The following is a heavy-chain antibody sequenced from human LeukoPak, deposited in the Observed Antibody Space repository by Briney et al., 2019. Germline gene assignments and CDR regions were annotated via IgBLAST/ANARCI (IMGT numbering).Heavy chain of an antibody. D-gene: IGHD1-26*01. Sequence: SETLSLTCTVSGGSISSYYWSWIRQPPGKGLEWIGYIYYSGSTNYNPSLKSRVTISVDTSKNQFSLKLSSVTAADTAVYYCARASGSYYYYYYMDVWGKGTTVTISS. CDR3: ARASGSYYYYYYMDV. J-gene: IGHJ6*03. V-gene: IGHV4-59*08. CDR2: IYYSGST. CDR1: GGSISSYY.